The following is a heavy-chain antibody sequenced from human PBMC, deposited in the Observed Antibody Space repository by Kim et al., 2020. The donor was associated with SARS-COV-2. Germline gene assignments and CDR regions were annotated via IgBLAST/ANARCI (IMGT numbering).Heavy chain of an antibody. CDR2: IYYSGST. V-gene: IGHV4-39*01. J-gene: IGHJ4*02. D-gene: IGHD3-22*01. CDR1: GGSISSSSYY. CDR3: ARQPSYYYDSSGYCFDY. Sequence: SETLSLTCTVSGGSISSSSYYWGWIRQPPGKGLEWIGSIYYSGSTYYNPSLKSRVTISVDTSKNQFSLKLSSVTAADTAVYYCARQPSYYYDSSGYCFDYWGQGTLVTVSS.